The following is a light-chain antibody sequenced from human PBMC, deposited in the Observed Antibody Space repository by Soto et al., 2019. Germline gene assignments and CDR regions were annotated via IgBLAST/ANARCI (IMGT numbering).Light chain of an antibody. CDR1: QHISTW. CDR3: HQANSFPFT. J-gene: IGKJ2*01. CDR2: VAS. Sequence: DIQMTQSPSSVSASIGDRVTITCRASQHISTWLVWYQQKPGKAPQLLIYVASSLQSGVPSRFSGSGSGTDFTLTISSLQPEDSATYYCHQANSFPFTFGQGPRLEI. V-gene: IGKV1-12*01.